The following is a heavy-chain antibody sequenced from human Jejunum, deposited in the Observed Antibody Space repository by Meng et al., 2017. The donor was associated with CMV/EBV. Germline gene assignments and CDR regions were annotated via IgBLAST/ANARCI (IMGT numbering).Heavy chain of an antibody. D-gene: IGHD6-19*01. V-gene: IGHV3-23*01. Sequence: SGYTFSTYDVSWVRQAPGKGLEWVSAIRGGGGGTYYADSVKGRFTFSRDNSETTLFLQMNSLRAEDTAVYYCAKGHSIGYNYLDSWGQGTLVTVS. CDR2: IRGGGGGT. J-gene: IGHJ4*02. CDR3: AKGHSIGYNYLDS. CDR1: GYTFSTYD.